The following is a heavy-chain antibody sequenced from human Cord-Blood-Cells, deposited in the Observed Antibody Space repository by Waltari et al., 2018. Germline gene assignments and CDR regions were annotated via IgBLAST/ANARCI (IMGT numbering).Heavy chain of an antibody. Sequence: QVQLVQSGAEVKKPGSSVKVSCKASGGTFRSYAISWVRQATGQGLEWMGGIIPILGTANYAQKFQGRVTITADESTSTAYMELSSLRSEDTAVYYCARGGYDFWSGYYDYWGQGTLVTVSS. V-gene: IGHV1-69*01. CDR1: GGTFRSYA. J-gene: IGHJ4*02. CDR3: ARGGYDFWSGYYDY. D-gene: IGHD3-3*01. CDR2: IIPILGTA.